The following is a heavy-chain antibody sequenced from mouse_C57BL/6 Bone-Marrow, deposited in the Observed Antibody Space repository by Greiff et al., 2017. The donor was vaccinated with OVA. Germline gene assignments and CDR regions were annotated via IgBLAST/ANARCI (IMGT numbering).Heavy chain of an antibody. CDR1: GYTFTNYW. J-gene: IGHJ3*01. CDR2: IAPSDSYI. CDR3: ARVGAYYSKGWFAY. V-gene: IGHV1-59*01. D-gene: IGHD2-5*01. Sequence: QVQLQQPGAELVRPGTSVKLSCKASGYTFTNYWMHWVKQRPGQGLEWIGVIAPSDSYINYNQKFKGRATLTVDTSSSTAYMHLSSLTSEDSAVYYCARVGAYYSKGWFAYWGQGTLVTVSA.